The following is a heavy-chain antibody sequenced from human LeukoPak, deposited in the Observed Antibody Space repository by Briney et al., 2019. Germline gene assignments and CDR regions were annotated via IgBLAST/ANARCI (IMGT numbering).Heavy chain of an antibody. J-gene: IGHJ4*02. Sequence: SETLSLTCTLSGGSISSGDHYWGWIRQHPGEGPEWIGYIHYSGSTHYNPSLKSRLTISVDTSNHQFSLRLSSVNAADTAVYYCARAEFTVVRGVIVESWGQGTLVTVSS. CDR2: IHYSGST. CDR3: ARAEFTVVRGVIVES. D-gene: IGHD3-10*01. CDR1: GGSISSGDHY. V-gene: IGHV4-31*03.